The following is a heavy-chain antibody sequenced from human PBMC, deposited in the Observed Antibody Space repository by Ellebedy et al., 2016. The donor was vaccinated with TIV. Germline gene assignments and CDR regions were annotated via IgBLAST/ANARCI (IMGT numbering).Heavy chain of an antibody. Sequence: SETLSLXXTVSGGSISSGSYYWSWIRQPAGKGLEWIGRIYTSGSTNYNPSLKSRVTMSVDTSKNQFSLKLSSVTAADTAVNYCARDAWRDFWSGSNTQNWFDPWGQGTLVTVSS. D-gene: IGHD3-3*01. V-gene: IGHV4-61*02. J-gene: IGHJ5*02. CDR3: ARDAWRDFWSGSNTQNWFDP. CDR1: GGSISSGSYY. CDR2: IYTSGST.